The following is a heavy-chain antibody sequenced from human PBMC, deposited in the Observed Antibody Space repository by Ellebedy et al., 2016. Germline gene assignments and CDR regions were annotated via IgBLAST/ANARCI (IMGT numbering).Heavy chain of an antibody. CDR3: AREGPDAFDI. J-gene: IGHJ3*02. CDR1: GFTFSSYS. Sequence: GESLKISXAASGFTFSSYSMNWVRQAPGKGLEWVAVIWYDGSNKYYADSVKGRFTISRDNSKNTLYLQMNSLRAEDTAVYYCAREGPDAFDIWGQGTMVTVSS. CDR2: IWYDGSNK. V-gene: IGHV3-33*08.